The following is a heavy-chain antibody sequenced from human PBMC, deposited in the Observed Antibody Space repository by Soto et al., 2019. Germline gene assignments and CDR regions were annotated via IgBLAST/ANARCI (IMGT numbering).Heavy chain of an antibody. J-gene: IGHJ4*02. CDR1: GFTFSSYS. CDR3: ARDVKSYYDSSGYPYYFDY. CDR2: ISSSSSYI. Sequence: GGSLRLSCAASGFTFSSYSMNWVRQAPGKGLEWVSSISSSSSYIYYADSVKGRFTISRDNAKNSLYLQMNSLRAEDTAVYYCARDVKSYYDSSGYPYYFDYWGQGT. D-gene: IGHD3-22*01. V-gene: IGHV3-21*01.